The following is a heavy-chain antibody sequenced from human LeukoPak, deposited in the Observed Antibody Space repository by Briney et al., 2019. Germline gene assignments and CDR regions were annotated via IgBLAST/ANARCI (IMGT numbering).Heavy chain of an antibody. V-gene: IGHV3-53*01. Sequence: GGSLRLSCAAPGFTVSSNYMSWVRQAPGKGLEWVSVIYSGGSTYYADSVKGRFTISRDNSKNTLYLQMNSLRAEDTAVYYCARMLGYSSGWFDYWGQGTLVTVSS. CDR3: ARMLGYSSGWFDY. D-gene: IGHD6-19*01. CDR2: IYSGGST. CDR1: GFTVSSNY. J-gene: IGHJ4*02.